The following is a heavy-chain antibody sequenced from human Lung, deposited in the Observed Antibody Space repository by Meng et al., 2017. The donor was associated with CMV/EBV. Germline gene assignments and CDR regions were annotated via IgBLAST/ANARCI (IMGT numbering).Heavy chain of an antibody. Sequence: QGQRRASGPGLVKPSQTLSLTCTVSGGSIGSGGYYWSWIRQHPGKGLEWIGYIYYTGSTFYNPSLKSRVTISVDTSKNQFSLKLIPATAADTAVYYCAREAGRDGYATPKFDYWGQGTLVTVPS. V-gene: IGHV4-31*03. J-gene: IGHJ4*02. CDR1: GGSIGSGGYY. D-gene: IGHD5-24*01. CDR2: IYYTGST. CDR3: AREAGRDGYATPKFDY.